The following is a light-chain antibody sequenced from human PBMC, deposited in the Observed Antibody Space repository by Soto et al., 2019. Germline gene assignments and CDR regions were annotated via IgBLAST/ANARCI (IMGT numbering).Light chain of an antibody. V-gene: IGKV3D-7*01. CDR2: GAS. CDR3: QQRSNWPPIT. J-gene: IGKJ5*01. Sequence: EIVMTQSPATLSLSPGERATLSYRASQSVSSSYLSWYQQKPGQAPRLLIYGASTRATGIPARFSGSGSGTDFTLTISSLQPEDFAVYYCQQRSNWPPITFGQGTRLEIK. CDR1: QSVSSSY.